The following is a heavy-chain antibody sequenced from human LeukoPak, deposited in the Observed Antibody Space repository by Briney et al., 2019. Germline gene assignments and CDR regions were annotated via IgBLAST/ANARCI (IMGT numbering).Heavy chain of an antibody. D-gene: IGHD6-19*01. CDR1: GYTFTGYY. J-gene: IGHJ6*03. V-gene: IGHV1-2*02. CDR2: INPNSGGT. CDR3: ARDRGAVAGIRSYYYYMDV. Sequence: ASVKVSCKASGYTFTGYYMHWVRQAPGQGLERMGWINPNSGGTNYAQKFQGRVTMTRDTSISTAYMELSRLRSDDTAVYYCARDRGAVAGIRSYYYYMDVWGKGTTVTVSS.